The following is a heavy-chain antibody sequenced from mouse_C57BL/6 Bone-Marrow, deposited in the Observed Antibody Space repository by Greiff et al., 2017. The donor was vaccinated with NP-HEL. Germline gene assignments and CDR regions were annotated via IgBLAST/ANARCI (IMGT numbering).Heavy chain of an antibody. CDR3: ARHHYDYDLSWFAY. CDR1: GFTFSSYG. V-gene: IGHV5-6*01. Sequence: EVQLVESGGDLVKPGGSLKLSCAASGFTFSSYGMSWVRQTPDKRLEWVATISSGGSYTYYPDSVKGRFTISRDNAKNTLYLQMSSLKSEDTAMYYCARHHYDYDLSWFAYWGQGTLVTVSA. D-gene: IGHD2-4*01. CDR2: ISSGGSYT. J-gene: IGHJ3*01.